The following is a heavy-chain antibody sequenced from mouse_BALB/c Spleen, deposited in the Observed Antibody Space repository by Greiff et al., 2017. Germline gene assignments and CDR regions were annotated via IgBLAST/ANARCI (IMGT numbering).Heavy chain of an antibody. J-gene: IGHJ2*01. V-gene: IGHV1-63*01. CDR2: IYPGSGNT. CDR3: AHRYDGYFDY. D-gene: IGHD2-14*01. Sequence: QVHVKQSGAELVRPGTSVKISCKASGYAFTNYWLGWVKQRPGHGLEWIGDIYPGSGNTYYNEKFKGKATLTADKSSSTAYMQLSSLTSEDSAVYFCAHRYDGYFDYWGQGTTLTVSS. CDR1: GYAFTNYW.